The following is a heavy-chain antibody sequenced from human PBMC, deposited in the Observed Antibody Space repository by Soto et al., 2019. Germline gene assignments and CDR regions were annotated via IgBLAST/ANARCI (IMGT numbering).Heavy chain of an antibody. CDR2: IYHSGST. CDR3: ARGALLDP. Sequence: PSETLSLTCAVSGGTIHSGGSSWSWIRQPPGKGLEWIGYIYHSGSTSYNPSLRSRATISLDTSENLFSLRLTSVTAADTAVYYCARGALLDPWGQGTLVTSPQ. CDR1: GGTIHSGGSS. V-gene: IGHV4-30-2*01. J-gene: IGHJ5*02.